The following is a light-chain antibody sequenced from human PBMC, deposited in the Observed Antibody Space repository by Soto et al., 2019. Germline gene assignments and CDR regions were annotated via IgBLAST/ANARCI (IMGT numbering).Light chain of an antibody. CDR2: AAS. CDR3: QQSYTTPSVT. Sequence: DIQMTQSPSSLSASVGDRVTITCRASQSISNYLNWYQLKPGRAPQVLIYAASTLQSGVPSRFSGSGSGTDFSLTISSLQPEDFVTYFCQQSYTTPSVTFGGGTKVEIK. V-gene: IGKV1-39*01. J-gene: IGKJ4*01. CDR1: QSISNY.